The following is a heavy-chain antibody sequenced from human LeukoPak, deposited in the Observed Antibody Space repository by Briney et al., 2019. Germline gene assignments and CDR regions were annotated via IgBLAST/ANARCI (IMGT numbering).Heavy chain of an antibody. CDR1: VGTISSYY. J-gene: IGHJ4*02. D-gene: IGHD3-10*01. CDR3: SACITMVRGVITDY. Sequence: SETLSLTCTVSVGTISSYYWSWIRQPAGKGLEGIGRIYNSGSTNYNPSLQRRVTMSVGTSKNQFSLKLSSMTAADTAVYCCSACITMVRGVITDYWGQGTLVTVSS. CDR2: IYNSGST. V-gene: IGHV4-4*07.